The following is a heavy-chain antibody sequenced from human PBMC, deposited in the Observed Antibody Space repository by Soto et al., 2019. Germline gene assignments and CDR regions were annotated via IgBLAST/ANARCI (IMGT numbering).Heavy chain of an antibody. Sequence: QVQLVESGGGVVQPGRSLRLSCAASGFNFRSYGMHWVRQAPGKGLEWVAVISYDGSAKWYVDSVKGRFTISRDTYKNLLYLQMNSLRAEDTAVYYCAKDEGAEDDILTGYPLFDYRGQGILVTVSS. J-gene: IGHJ4*02. CDR2: ISYDGSAK. CDR1: GFNFRSYG. D-gene: IGHD3-9*01. CDR3: AKDEGAEDDILTGYPLFDY. V-gene: IGHV3-30*18.